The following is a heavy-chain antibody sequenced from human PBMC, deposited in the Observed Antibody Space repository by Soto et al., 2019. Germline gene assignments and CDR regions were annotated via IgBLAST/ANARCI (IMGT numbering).Heavy chain of an antibody. J-gene: IGHJ4*02. V-gene: IGHV3-7*01. Sequence: EVQLEESGGTLVQPGGSLRLSCAASGLTFSNYWMSWVRQAPGKGLEWVANIKQDGREKYYVDSVRGRFTISRDNAKNSLRLQMSSLRAEDTAVYYCTKVVGLAGQDWGQGTLVTVSS. D-gene: IGHD6-19*01. CDR2: IKQDGREK. CDR3: TKVVGLAGQD. CDR1: GLTFSNYW.